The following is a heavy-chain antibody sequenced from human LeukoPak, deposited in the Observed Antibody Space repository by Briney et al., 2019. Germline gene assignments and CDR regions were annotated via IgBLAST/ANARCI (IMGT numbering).Heavy chain of an antibody. CDR1: GGTFSSYA. J-gene: IGHJ4*02. V-gene: IGHV1-69*13. Sequence: SVKVSCKASGGTFSSYAISWVRQAPGQGLEWMGGIIPIFGTANYAQKFQGRVTIAADESTSTAYMELSSLRSEDTAVYYCARGNSGSRTGLDYWGQGTLVTVSS. CDR3: ARGNSGSRTGLDY. CDR2: IIPIFGTA. D-gene: IGHD1-26*01.